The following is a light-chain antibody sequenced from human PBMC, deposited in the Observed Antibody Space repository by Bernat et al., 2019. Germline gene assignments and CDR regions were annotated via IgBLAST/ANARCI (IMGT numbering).Light chain of an antibody. Sequence: TGLTQPPSLSKALGQTVTLTCTGDINNVGDHGANWLQQLPGHPPKFLLYRNGNRPSGVSERFSASRSGNTASLTIAGLQPEDEADYYCSAWDRSLLIHLFGGGTRLTVL. CDR3: SAWDRSLLIHL. V-gene: IGLV10-54*04. CDR2: RNG. CDR1: INNVGDHG. J-gene: IGLJ3*02.